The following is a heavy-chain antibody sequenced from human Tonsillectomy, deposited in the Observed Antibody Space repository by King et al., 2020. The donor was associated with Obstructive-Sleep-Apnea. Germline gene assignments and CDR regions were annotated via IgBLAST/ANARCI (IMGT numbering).Heavy chain of an antibody. D-gene: IGHD3-10*01. CDR1: GGSINNYY. Sequence: LQLQESGPGLVKPSETLSLTCTVSGGSINNYYWSWIRQPPGKGLEWLGFVYYTGTTNYNPSLKSRVTVSADRSKNQFSLKLSSVTAADTAVYYCARGLYYYGSGTFLYYFDSWGQGTLVTVSS. CDR3: ARGLYYYGSGTFLYYFDS. CDR2: VYYTGTT. V-gene: IGHV4-59*12. J-gene: IGHJ4*02.